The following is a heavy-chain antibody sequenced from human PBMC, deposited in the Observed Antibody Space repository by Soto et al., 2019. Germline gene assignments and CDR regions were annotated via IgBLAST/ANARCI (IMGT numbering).Heavy chain of an antibody. Sequence: GGSLRLSCAASGFTFSNAWMSWVRQAPGKGLEWVGRIKSKTDGGTTDYAAPVKGRFTISRDDSNNTVYLQMNSLKTEDTAVYYRTTDGSSIFGNSAYWGQGTLVTVSS. V-gene: IGHV3-15*01. CDR2: IKSKTDGGTT. CDR1: GFTFSNAW. J-gene: IGHJ4*02. D-gene: IGHD3-3*01. CDR3: TTDGSSIFGNSAY.